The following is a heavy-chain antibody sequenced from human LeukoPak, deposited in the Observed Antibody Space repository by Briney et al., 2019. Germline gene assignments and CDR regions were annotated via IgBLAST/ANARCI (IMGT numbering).Heavy chain of an antibody. V-gene: IGHV3-23*01. CDR2: ISGGGGST. CDR1: GFTFSNYG. J-gene: IGHJ4*02. Sequence: GGSLRLSCAASGFTFSNYGMSWVRQAPGKGLEWVSAISGGGGSTYYADSVKGRFTISRDNSKNTLYLQMNSLRAEDTAVYYCAKEGPYGDYHDYWGQGTLVTVSS. CDR3: AKEGPYGDYHDY. D-gene: IGHD4-17*01.